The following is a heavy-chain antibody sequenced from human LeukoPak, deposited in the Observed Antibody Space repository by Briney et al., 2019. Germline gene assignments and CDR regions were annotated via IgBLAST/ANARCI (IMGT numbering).Heavy chain of an antibody. Sequence: PSETLSLTCTVSGGSISSYYWSWIRQPPGKGLEWIGYIYYSGSTNYNPSLKSRVTTSVDTSKNQFSLKLSSVTAADTAVYYCARGTYSYALFFDFWGQGTLVTVSS. CDR1: GGSISSYY. CDR2: IYYSGST. CDR3: ARGTYSYALFFDF. J-gene: IGHJ4*02. V-gene: IGHV4-59*08. D-gene: IGHD5-18*01.